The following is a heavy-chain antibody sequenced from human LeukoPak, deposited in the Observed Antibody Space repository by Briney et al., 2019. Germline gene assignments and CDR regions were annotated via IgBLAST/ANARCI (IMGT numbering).Heavy chain of an antibody. Sequence: PGRSLRLSCAASGFTFSNYALHWVRQAPGKGLEWATVISYDGNNKYYADSVTGRFTISRDNSKNTLYLQMNSLRTEDTAVYYCARGGDYGSGSFRWRHFDYWGQGTLVTVSS. J-gene: IGHJ4*02. CDR1: GFTFSNYA. CDR3: ARGGDYGSGSFRWRHFDY. CDR2: ISYDGNNK. D-gene: IGHD3-10*01. V-gene: IGHV3-30-3*01.